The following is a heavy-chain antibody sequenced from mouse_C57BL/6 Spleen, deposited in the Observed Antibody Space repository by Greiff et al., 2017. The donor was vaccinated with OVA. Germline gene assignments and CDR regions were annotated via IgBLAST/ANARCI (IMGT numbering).Heavy chain of an antibody. Sequence: EVQLVESGGGLVKPGGSLKLSCAASGFTFSSYAMSWVRQTPEKRLEWVATISDGGSYTYYPDNVKGRFTISRDNAKNNLYLQMSHLKSEDTAMYYCARDSNRYYFDYWGQGTTLTVSS. CDR1: GFTFSSYA. D-gene: IGHD2-5*01. CDR2: ISDGGSYT. CDR3: ARDSNRYYFDY. V-gene: IGHV5-4*01. J-gene: IGHJ2*01.